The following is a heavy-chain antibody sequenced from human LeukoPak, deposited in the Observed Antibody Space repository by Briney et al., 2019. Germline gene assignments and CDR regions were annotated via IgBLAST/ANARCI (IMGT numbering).Heavy chain of an antibody. Sequence: PSETLSLTCTVSGGSFSINNYYWTWIRQPPGKGLEWIGSIYYDGSTYYYPSLKSRVTISADTSKKQFSLQLSSVTAADTAMYYCARSDTTLFDYWGQGTLVTVSS. CDR2: IYYDGST. D-gene: IGHD1-1*01. J-gene: IGHJ4*02. V-gene: IGHV4-39*07. CDR3: ARSDTTLFDY. CDR1: GGSFSINNYY.